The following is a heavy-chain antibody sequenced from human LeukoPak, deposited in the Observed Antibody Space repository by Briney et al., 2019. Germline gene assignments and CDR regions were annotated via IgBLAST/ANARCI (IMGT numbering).Heavy chain of an antibody. J-gene: IGHJ4*02. CDR3: ARTLAYGGSYYFDY. V-gene: IGHV4-59*01. CDR1: GGSISSYY. Sequence: PSETLSLTCTVSGGSISSYYWSWIWQPPGKGLEWIGYIYYSGSTNYNPSLKSRVTISVDTSKNQFSLKLSSVTAADTAVYYCARTLAYGGSYYFDYWGQGTLVTVSS. CDR2: IYYSGST. D-gene: IGHD4/OR15-4a*01.